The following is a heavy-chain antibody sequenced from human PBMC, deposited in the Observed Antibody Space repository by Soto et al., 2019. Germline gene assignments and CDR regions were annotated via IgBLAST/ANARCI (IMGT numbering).Heavy chain of an antibody. D-gene: IGHD3-22*01. J-gene: IGHJ4*02. V-gene: IGHV1-8*01. CDR1: GHTFTSYD. CDR2: MNPNSDNT. CDR3: AKYYYDSRGYPFIDS. Sequence: QVPLVQSGTEVKKPGASVKVSCKASGHTFTSYDSNWVRQATGQGLEWMGWMNPNSDNTGYAQKFQGRVTMTRNTSISTAYMELSSLRSEDTAVYYCAKYYYDSRGYPFIDSWGQGTLVTVSS.